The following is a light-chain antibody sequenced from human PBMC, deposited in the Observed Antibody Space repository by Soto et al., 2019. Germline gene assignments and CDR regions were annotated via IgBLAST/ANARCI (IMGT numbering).Light chain of an antibody. CDR3: SSYAGSNNLV. J-gene: IGLJ2*01. Sequence: QSVLTQPPSASGSPGQSVTISCTGTSSAGGGYNYVSWYQQYPGKAPKVMIYEVSKRPSGVPDRFSGSKSGNTASLTVSGLQAEDEADYYCSSYAGSNNLVFGGGTKLTVL. CDR2: EVS. V-gene: IGLV2-8*01. CDR1: SSAGGGYNY.